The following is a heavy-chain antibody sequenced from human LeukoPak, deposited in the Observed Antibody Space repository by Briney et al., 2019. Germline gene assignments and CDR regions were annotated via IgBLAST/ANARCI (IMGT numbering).Heavy chain of an antibody. CDR3: AKAFSASETADY. V-gene: IGHV3-23*01. J-gene: IGHJ4*02. CDR2: ISGSGGST. D-gene: IGHD4/OR15-4a*01. Sequence: GGSLRLSCAASGFTFSSYAMSWVRQAPGKGLEWVSAISGSGGSTCYADSVKGRFTISRDNSKNTLYLQMNSLRAEDTAVYYCAKAFSASETADYWGQGTLVTVSS. CDR1: GFTFSSYA.